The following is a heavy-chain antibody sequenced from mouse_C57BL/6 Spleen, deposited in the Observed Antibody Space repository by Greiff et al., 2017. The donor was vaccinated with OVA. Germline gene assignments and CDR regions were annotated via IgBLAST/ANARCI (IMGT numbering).Heavy chain of an antibody. CDR2: IYPGDGDT. D-gene: IGHD3-2*02. J-gene: IGHJ4*01. Sequence: QVQLKESGPELVKPGASVKISCKASGYAFSSSWMNWVKQRPGKGLEWIGRIYPGDGDTNYNGKFKGKATLTADKSSSTAYMQLSSLTSEDSAVYCCAGDSSGYPAMDYWGQGTSVTVSS. V-gene: IGHV1-82*01. CDR3: AGDSSGYPAMDY. CDR1: GYAFSSSW.